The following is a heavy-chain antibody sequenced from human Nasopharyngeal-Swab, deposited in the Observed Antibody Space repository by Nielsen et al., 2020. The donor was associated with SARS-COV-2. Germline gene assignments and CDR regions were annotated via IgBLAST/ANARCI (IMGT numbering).Heavy chain of an antibody. CDR1: GYSFTTYW. V-gene: IGHV5-51*01. D-gene: IGHD1-26*01. CDR3: ARPMRPMGHYYFGMDV. Sequence: KVSCKGSGYSFTTYWIGWVRQMPGKALEWMGIIYPGDSNTRYSPSFQGQVTISVDKYSSTAYLQWSSLKASDTAIYYCARPMRPMGHYYFGMDVWGQGTTVTVSS. J-gene: IGHJ6*02. CDR2: IYPGDSNT.